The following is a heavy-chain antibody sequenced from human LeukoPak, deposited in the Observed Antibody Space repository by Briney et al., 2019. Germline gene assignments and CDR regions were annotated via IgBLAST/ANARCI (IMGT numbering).Heavy chain of an antibody. CDR1: GYTLTELS. J-gene: IGHJ4*02. D-gene: IGHD6-6*01. Sequence: ASVKVSCKVPGYTLTELSMHWVRQAPGKGLEWMGGFDPEDGETIYAQKFQGRVTMTEDTSTGTAYMELSSLRSEDTAVYYCATELLSYSSSDYWGQGTLVTVSP. CDR3: ATELLSYSSSDY. V-gene: IGHV1-24*01. CDR2: FDPEDGET.